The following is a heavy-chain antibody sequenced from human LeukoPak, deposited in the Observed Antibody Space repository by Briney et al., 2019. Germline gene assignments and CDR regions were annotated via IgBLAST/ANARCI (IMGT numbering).Heavy chain of an antibody. V-gene: IGHV3-30*18. CDR2: ISYDGSNK. D-gene: IGHD3/OR15-3a*01. CDR1: GFTFSSYG. J-gene: IGHJ4*02. Sequence: GRSLRLSCAASGFTFSSYGMHWVRQAPGKGLEWVAVISYDGSNKYYADSVKGRFTISRDNSKNTLYLQMNSLRAEDTAVYYCAKDRNFLTGYIQDWGQGTLVTAPS. CDR3: AKDRNFLTGYIQD.